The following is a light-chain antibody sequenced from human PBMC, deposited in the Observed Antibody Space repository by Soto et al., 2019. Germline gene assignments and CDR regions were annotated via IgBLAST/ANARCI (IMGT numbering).Light chain of an antibody. J-gene: IGLJ2*01. CDR2: DND. Sequence: QSVLTQPPSVSAASGQRVTISCSGNSATIGNNFVSWYLQFPGTAPKLLIYDNDKRPSGIPDRFSGSKSGTSATLGITGLQPGDEADYYCGTWDSILSVVVFGGGTKLTVL. CDR3: GTWDSILSVVV. V-gene: IGLV1-51*01. CDR1: SATIGNNF.